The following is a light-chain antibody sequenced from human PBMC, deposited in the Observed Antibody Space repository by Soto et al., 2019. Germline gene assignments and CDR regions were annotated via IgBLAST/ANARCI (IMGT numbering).Light chain of an antibody. Sequence: EIVLTQSPGTLSLSPGERATLSCRASQNVSSTYLAWYQQKPGQAPRLLLYGASSRATGIPDRFSGSGFGTDFTLTISRLEPEDSAVYYCQQYGGSPWTFGQGTKVEIK. CDR1: QNVSSTY. CDR2: GAS. CDR3: QQYGGSPWT. V-gene: IGKV3-20*01. J-gene: IGKJ1*01.